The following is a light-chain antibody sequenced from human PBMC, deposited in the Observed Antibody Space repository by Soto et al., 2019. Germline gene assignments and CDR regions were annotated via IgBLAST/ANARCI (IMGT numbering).Light chain of an antibody. CDR2: DVS. V-gene: IGLV2-14*01. CDR3: SSFTSSSLYV. J-gene: IGLJ1*01. CDR1: SSDVGGYNS. Sequence: ALTQPAFVSGSPGQSITISCTGTSSDVGGYNSVSWYQQHPGKAPKLMIYDVSDRPSGASNRFSGSKSGNTASLTISGLRAEDEADYYCSSFTSSSLYVFGSGTKLTVL.